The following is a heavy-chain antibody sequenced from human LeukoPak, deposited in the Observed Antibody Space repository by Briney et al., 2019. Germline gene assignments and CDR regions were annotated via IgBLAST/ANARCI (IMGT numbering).Heavy chain of an antibody. D-gene: IGHD3-3*01. V-gene: IGHV3-23*01. CDR2: ISGSGGST. CDR1: GFTFSSYA. J-gene: IGHJ5*02. CDR3: AKAGLLEWLPPSGYNWFDP. Sequence: GGSLRLSCAASGFTFSSYAMSWVRQAPGKGLEWVSAISGSGGSTYYADSVKGRFTISRDNSKNTLYLQMNSLRAEDTAVYYCAKAGLLEWLPPSGYNWFDPWGQGTLVTVSS.